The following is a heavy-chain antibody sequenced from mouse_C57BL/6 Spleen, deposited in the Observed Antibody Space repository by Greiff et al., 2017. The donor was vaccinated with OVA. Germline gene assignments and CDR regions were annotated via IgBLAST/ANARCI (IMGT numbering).Heavy chain of an antibody. V-gene: IGHV1-64*01. Sequence: VKLQQPGAELVKPGASVKLSCKASGYTFTSYWMHWVKQRPGQGLEWIGMIHPNSGSTNYNEKFKSKATLTVDKSSSTAYMQLSSLTSEDSAVYYCARWYGQYYFDYWGQGTTLTVSS. CDR2: IHPNSGST. J-gene: IGHJ2*01. D-gene: IGHD2-10*02. CDR3: ARWYGQYYFDY. CDR1: GYTFTSYW.